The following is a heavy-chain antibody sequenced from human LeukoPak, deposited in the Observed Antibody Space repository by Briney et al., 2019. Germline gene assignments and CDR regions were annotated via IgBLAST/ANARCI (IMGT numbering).Heavy chain of an antibody. D-gene: IGHD1-26*01. J-gene: IGHJ4*02. CDR1: GFTFSSYA. Sequence: GGSLRLSCAASGFTFSSYAMSWVRQAPGKGLEWVSVIYSGGSTNYADSVKGRFTISRDNSKNTVYLQMNSLRVEDTAVYYCARELGGSDDYWGQGTLVAVSS. V-gene: IGHV3-53*01. CDR2: IYSGGST. CDR3: ARELGGSDDY.